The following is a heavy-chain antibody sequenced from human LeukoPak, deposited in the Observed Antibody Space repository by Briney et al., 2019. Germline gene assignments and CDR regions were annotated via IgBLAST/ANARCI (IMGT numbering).Heavy chain of an antibody. V-gene: IGHV4-31*03. Sequence: SETLSLTCTVSGGSISSGGYYWSWIRQHPGKGLEWIGYIYYSGSTYYNPSLKSRVTISVDTSKNQFSLKLSSVTAADTAVYYCARAPSVAGWYFDLWGRGTLVTVSS. CDR1: GGSISSGGYY. CDR2: IYYSGST. D-gene: IGHD6-19*01. CDR3: ARAPSVAGWYFDL. J-gene: IGHJ2*01.